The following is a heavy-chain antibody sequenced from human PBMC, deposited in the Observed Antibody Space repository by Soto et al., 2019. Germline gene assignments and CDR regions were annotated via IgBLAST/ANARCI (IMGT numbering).Heavy chain of an antibody. CDR2: INSDGSST. D-gene: IGHD2-15*01. Sequence: GGSLRLSCAASGFTFSSDWMHWVRQAPGKGLVWVSRINSDGSSTSYADSVKGRFTISRDNAKNTLYLQMNSLRAEDTAVYYCAREERDIVVVVAANYGMDVWGQGTTVTVSS. CDR3: AREERDIVVVVAANYGMDV. V-gene: IGHV3-74*01. CDR1: GFTFSSDW. J-gene: IGHJ6*02.